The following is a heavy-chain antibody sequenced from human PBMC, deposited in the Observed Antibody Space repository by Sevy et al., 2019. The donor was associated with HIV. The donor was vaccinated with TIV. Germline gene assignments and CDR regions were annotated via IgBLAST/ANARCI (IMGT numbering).Heavy chain of an antibody. CDR3: VREGCTKPHDY. J-gene: IGHJ4*02. CDR2: LSFGCGEI. CDR1: GFTFSKYS. D-gene: IGHD2-8*01. Sequence: GESLKISCAASGFTFSKYSMSWVRQPPGKGLEWVSTLSFGCGEINHADSVKGRFTISRDNSKNSLYLQMNNLRAEDTAVYYCVREGCTKPHDYWGQGTLVTVSS. V-gene: IGHV3-23*01.